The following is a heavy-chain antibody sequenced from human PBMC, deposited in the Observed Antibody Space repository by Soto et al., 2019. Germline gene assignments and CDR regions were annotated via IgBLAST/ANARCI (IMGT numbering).Heavy chain of an antibody. CDR3: ARRRYCGYDCYHKHYYGMDV. D-gene: IGHD2-21*01. V-gene: IGHV1-69*08. J-gene: IGHJ6*02. CDR2: IITVLGTT. CDR1: GDTFSSYA. Sequence: QVQLVQSGAELKKTGSWVKVSCRASGDTFSSYAVNWVRQAPGRGLEWMGRIITVLGTTDYAQNFKGRLTITAEKSTKTVYMELSSLRSEDTAVYYCARRRYCGYDCYHKHYYGMDVWGQGTTVTVAS.